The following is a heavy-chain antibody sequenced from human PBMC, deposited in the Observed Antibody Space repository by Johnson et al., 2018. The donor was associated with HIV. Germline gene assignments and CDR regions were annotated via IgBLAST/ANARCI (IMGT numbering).Heavy chain of an antibody. CDR3: VKDIASGYTNGGTLDI. D-gene: IGHD2-2*02. J-gene: IGHJ3*02. CDR1: GFTFDDYG. Sequence: MLLVESGGGVVRPGGSLRLSCAASGFTFDDYGMSWVRQAPGKGLEWVSGINWNGGSTYYADSVKGRFTISRDNIKNSLYLQMNSLRPEDTALYYCVKDIASGYTNGGTLDIWGQGTMVTVSS. V-gene: IGHV3-20*04. CDR2: INWNGGST.